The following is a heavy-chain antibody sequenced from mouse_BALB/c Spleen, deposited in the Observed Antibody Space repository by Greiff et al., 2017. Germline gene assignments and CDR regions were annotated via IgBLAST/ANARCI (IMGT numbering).Heavy chain of an antibody. CDR3: ARHYYGSRYFDV. CDR2: ISSGGGST. CDR1: GFAFSSYD. J-gene: IGHJ1*01. Sequence: EVNLVESGGGLVKPGGSLKLSCAASGFAFSSYDMSWVRQTPEKRLEWVAYISSGGGSTYYPDTVKGRFTISRDNAKNTLYLQMSSLKSEDTAMYYCARHYYGSRYFDVWGAGTTVTVSS. V-gene: IGHV5-12-1*01. D-gene: IGHD1-1*01.